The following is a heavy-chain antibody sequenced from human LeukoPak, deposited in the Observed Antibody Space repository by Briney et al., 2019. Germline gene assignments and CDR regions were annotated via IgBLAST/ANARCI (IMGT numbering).Heavy chain of an antibody. V-gene: IGHV1-69*13. Sequence: SVKVSCKASGGTFSSYAISWVRQAPGQGLEWMGGIIPIFGTANYAQKFQGRVTITADESTSTAYMELSSLRSEDTAVYYCARQFMVRGVNFDYWGQGTLVTVSS. CDR2: IIPIFGTA. CDR1: GGTFSSYA. D-gene: IGHD3-10*01. J-gene: IGHJ4*02. CDR3: ARQFMVRGVNFDY.